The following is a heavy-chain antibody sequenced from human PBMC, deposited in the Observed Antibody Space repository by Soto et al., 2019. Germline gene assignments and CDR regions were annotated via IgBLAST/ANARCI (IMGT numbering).Heavy chain of an antibody. CDR2: INSDGSST. J-gene: IGHJ4*02. CDR3: VRTSLVVAAATREDY. D-gene: IGHD2-15*01. V-gene: IGHV3-74*01. CDR1: GFTFSSYW. Sequence: EVQLVESGGGLVQPGGSLRLSCAASGFTFSSYWMHWVRHAPGKGLVWVSRINSDGSSTSYADSVKGRFTISRDNANNTLYLQMNGLVAEDTAVYYCVRTSLVVAAATREDYWGQGTLVTVSS.